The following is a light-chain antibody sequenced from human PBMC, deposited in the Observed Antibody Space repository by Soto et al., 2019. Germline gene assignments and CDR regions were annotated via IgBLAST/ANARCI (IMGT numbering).Light chain of an antibody. CDR3: QQCSSYPWT. CDR1: QSISSW. V-gene: IGKV1-5*01. Sequence: DIPMTQFPSSLSASVGDTVTINCRANQSISSWLAWYQQKPGQTPKLLIYDASTLETGVPSRFAGSEAETEFTLTISGLQPDDFATYYCQQCSSYPWTFGQGTRVEIK. J-gene: IGKJ1*01. CDR2: DAS.